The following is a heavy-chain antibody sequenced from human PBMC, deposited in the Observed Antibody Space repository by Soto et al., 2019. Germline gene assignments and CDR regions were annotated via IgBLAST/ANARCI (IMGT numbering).Heavy chain of an antibody. Sequence: GFLRLTYADSHTAFRNYAIHTLRQGPGKGVEEDSTISTSIDNTYYADSKKGRFTNSRDNTTNPLYLQMSSLRAEDTAVYYCAKDQEPYDFDGMDVGGQGSTVTVS. D-gene: IGHD1-26*01. V-gene: IGHV3-23*01. CDR2: ISTSIDNT. CDR3: AKDQEPYDFDGMDV. CDR1: HTAFRNYA. J-gene: IGHJ6*02.